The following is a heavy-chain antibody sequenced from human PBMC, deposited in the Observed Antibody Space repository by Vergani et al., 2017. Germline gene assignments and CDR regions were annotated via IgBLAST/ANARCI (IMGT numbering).Heavy chain of an antibody. CDR2: INPNSGGA. CDR3: ARDFGWLRLSNWFDH. D-gene: IGHD5-12*01. V-gene: IGHV1-2*02. Sequence: QVQLVQSGAEVKKPGASVKVSCKASGYTFTGYFIHWVRQAPGQGLEWMGWINPNSGGANYAQKFQGRVTMTRDTSISTAYMELSSLIIDDTAVYYCARDFGWLRLSNWFDHWGKGTLVTVSS. CDR1: GYTFTGYF. J-gene: IGHJ5*02.